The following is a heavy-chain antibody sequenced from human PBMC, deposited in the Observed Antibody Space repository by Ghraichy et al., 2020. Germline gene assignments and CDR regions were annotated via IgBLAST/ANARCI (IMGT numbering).Heavy chain of an antibody. CDR3: ARGGGYDFWSGYQQDALDL. CDR2: ISYDGSNK. CDR1: GFTFSIYA. D-gene: IGHD3-3*01. J-gene: IGHJ3*01. V-gene: IGHV3-30-3*01. Sequence: GSLRLSCAASGFTFSIYAMHWVRQAPGKGLEWVAVISYDGSNKYYADSVRGRFTFSRDNSKNMLYLQMNSLRADDTAVYYCARGGGYDFWSGYQQDALDLWGQGTMVTVSS.